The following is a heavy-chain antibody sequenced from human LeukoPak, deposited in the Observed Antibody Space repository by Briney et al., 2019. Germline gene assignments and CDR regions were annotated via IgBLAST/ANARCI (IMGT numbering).Heavy chain of an antibody. CDR2: MSGSGGTT. J-gene: IGHJ4*02. Sequence: PGGSLRLSCAASGFTFSSYSMNWVRQAPGKGLEWVSVMSGSGGTTYYADSVKGRFTVSRDNSKNTLYLQMNSLRAEDTAVYYCANPNSSGFYFSLRFDYWGQGTLVTVSS. CDR3: ANPNSSGFYFSLRFDY. CDR1: GFTFSSYS. D-gene: IGHD3-22*01. V-gene: IGHV3-23*01.